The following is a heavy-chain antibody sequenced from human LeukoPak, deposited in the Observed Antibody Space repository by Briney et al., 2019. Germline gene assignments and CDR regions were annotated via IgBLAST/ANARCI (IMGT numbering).Heavy chain of an antibody. V-gene: IGHV3-48*01. CDR1: GFTFSSYS. J-gene: IGHJ4*02. Sequence: GGSLRLSCAASGFTFSSYSMNWVRQAPGKGLEWVSYISSSSSTIYYADSVKGRFTISRDNAKNSLYLQMNSLRAEDTAVYYCAREADSSGYYYEYFDYWGQGTLVTVSS. CDR2: ISSSSSTI. D-gene: IGHD3-22*01. CDR3: AREADSSGYYYEYFDY.